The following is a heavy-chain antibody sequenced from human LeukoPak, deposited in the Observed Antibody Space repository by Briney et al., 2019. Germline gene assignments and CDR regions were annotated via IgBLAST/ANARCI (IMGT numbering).Heavy chain of an antibody. CDR3: AKDRGQLVPKYNWFDP. V-gene: IGHV3-23*01. J-gene: IGHJ5*02. D-gene: IGHD6-6*01. CDR1: GFTFSSFE. CDR2: ISSSGSST. Sequence: GGSLGLSCAASGFTFSSFEMSWVRQAPGKGLEWVSAISSSGSSTYYADSVKGRFTISRDNSKNTLYLQMNSLRAEDTAVYYCAKDRGQLVPKYNWFDPWGQGTLVTVSS.